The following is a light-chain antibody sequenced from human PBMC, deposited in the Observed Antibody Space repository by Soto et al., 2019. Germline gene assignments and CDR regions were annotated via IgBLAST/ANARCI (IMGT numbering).Light chain of an antibody. CDR2: AAS. J-gene: IGKJ5*01. V-gene: IGKV1-17*03. Sequence: IQLTQSPSAMSASVGDRVTITCRASQGISNYLAWFQQKPGEAPKRLIYAASVLQSGVSSRFSGSGSGTEFTLTISSLQPEDFASYFCQQTDTIPFTFGQGTRLEIK. CDR1: QGISNY. CDR3: QQTDTIPFT.